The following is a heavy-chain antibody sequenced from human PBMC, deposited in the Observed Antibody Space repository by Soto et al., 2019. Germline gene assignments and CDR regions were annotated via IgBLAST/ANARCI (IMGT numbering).Heavy chain of an antibody. CDR2: ISSTTNYI. Sequence: LRLGWAAAGFTCAKYSIHWVRQAPGKGLEWVSFISSTTNYIYYADSMKGRFTGSRDNGKNSVYLEMNSLSAEDTAVYYCARESEDLTSNFDYWGQGTLVTVFS. CDR3: ARESEDLTSNFDY. V-gene: IGHV3-21*01. CDR1: GFTCAKYS. J-gene: IGHJ4*02.